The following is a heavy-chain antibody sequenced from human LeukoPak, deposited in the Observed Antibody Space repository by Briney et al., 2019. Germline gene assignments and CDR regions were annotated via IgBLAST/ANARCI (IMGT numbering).Heavy chain of an antibody. Sequence: GASVKVSCKASGGTFSSYAISWVRQAPGQGLEWMGGIIPILGTANYAQKFQGRVTITADESTSTAYMELSSLRSEDTAVYYCATSGKAVVMGPEPRDAFDIWGQGTMVTVSS. J-gene: IGHJ3*02. D-gene: IGHD1-14*01. CDR1: GGTFSSYA. CDR3: ATSGKAVVMGPEPRDAFDI. V-gene: IGHV1-69*13. CDR2: IIPILGTA.